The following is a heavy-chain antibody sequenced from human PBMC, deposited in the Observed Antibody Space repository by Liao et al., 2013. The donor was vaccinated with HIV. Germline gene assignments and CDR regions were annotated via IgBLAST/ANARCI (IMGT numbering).Heavy chain of an antibody. J-gene: IGHJ4*02. V-gene: IGHV4-59*12. CDR1: GGSISSYY. CDR3: ARSPMDQAFDY. CDR2: INHSGST. D-gene: IGHD2-2*01. Sequence: QVQLQESGPGLVKPSETLSLTCTVSGGSISSYYWSWIRQPAGKGLEWIGEINHSGSTNYNPSLKSRVTISVDTSKNQFSLKLSSVTAADTAVYYCARSPMDQAFDYWGQGTLVTVSS.